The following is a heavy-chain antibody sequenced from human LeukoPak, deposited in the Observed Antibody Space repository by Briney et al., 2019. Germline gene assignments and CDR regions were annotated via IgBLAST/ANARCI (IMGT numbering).Heavy chain of an antibody. CDR1: GFTFSTYW. D-gene: IGHD1-26*01. CDR3: ARDNLGALDY. CDR2: IKQDGSEK. V-gene: IGHV3-7*01. J-gene: IGHJ4*02. Sequence: GGSLRLSCAASGFTFSTYWMAWVRQAPGKGLEWVASIKQDGSEKYYVDSVKGRFTISRDNAKKSLYLQMNSLRAEDTAVYYCARDNLGALDYWGQGTLVTVSS.